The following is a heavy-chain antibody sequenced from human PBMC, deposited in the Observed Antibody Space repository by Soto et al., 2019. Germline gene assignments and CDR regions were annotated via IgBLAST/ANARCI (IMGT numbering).Heavy chain of an antibody. J-gene: IGHJ6*02. CDR2: VSAGGGDT. Sequence: PGGSLRLSCAASGFTFNSYGMNWVRQAPGKGLEWVAGVSAGGGDTSYADSVKGRFTISRDNSKDTLYLQMNSLRAEDTAVYYCAKSSSSAHYYCMDVWGQGTTLTVSS. CDR3: AKSSSSAHYYCMDV. D-gene: IGHD3-22*01. CDR1: GFTFNSYG. V-gene: IGHV3-23*01.